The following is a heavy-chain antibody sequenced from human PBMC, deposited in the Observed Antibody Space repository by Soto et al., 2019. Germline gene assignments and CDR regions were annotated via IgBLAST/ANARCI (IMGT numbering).Heavy chain of an antibody. CDR1: GYTFTSYD. CDR2: MNPNSGNT. V-gene: IGHV1-8*01. Sequence: QVQLVQSGAEVKKPGASVKVSCKASGYTFTSYDINWVRQATGQGLEWMGWMNPNSGNTGYAQKFQGRVTMTRNNSIITASMELRSMRSEDKAVYYCAREGLRYFDWLASYYYYGMDVWGQGTTVTVSS. D-gene: IGHD3-9*01. CDR3: AREGLRYFDWLASYYYYGMDV. J-gene: IGHJ6*02.